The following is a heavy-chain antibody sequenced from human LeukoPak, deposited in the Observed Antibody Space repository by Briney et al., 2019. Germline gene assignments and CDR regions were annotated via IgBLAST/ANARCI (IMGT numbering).Heavy chain of an antibody. J-gene: IGHJ4*02. Sequence: GGSLRLSCAASGFTFSSYAMSWVRQAPGKGLEWVSAISGSGGSTYHADSVKGRFTISRDNSKNTLYLQMNSLRAEDTAVYYCAEALRHRAAPYYFDYWGQGTLVTVSS. CDR1: GFTFSSYA. D-gene: IGHD6-6*01. CDR2: ISGSGGST. V-gene: IGHV3-23*01. CDR3: AEALRHRAAPYYFDY.